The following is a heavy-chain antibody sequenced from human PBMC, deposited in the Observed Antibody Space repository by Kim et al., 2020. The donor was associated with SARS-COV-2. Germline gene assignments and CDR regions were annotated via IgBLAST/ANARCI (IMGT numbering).Heavy chain of an antibody. CDR2: ISSNGGST. CDR3: VKGFRDIVVVPAAYFDY. D-gene: IGHD2-2*01. J-gene: IGHJ4*02. Sequence: GGSLRLSCSASGFTFSSYAMHWVRQAPGKGLEYVSAISSNGGSTYYADSVKGRFTISRDNSKNTLYLQMSSLRAEDTAVYYCVKGFRDIVVVPAAYFDYWGQGTLVTVSS. CDR1: GFTFSSYA. V-gene: IGHV3-64D*06.